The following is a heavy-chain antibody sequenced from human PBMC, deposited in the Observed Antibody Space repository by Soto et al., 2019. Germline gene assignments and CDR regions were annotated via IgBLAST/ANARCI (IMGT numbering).Heavy chain of an antibody. CDR1: GFTFSSYA. D-gene: IGHD3-16*01. CDR2: ISYDGSNK. CDR3: ARDGDVNTGFGKDY. Sequence: GGSLRLSCAASGFTFSSYAMHWVRQAPGKGLEWVAVISYDGSNKYYADSVKGRFTISRDNSKNTLYLQMNSLRAEDTAVYYCARDGDVNTGFGKDYWGQGTLVTVSS. V-gene: IGHV3-30-3*01. J-gene: IGHJ4*02.